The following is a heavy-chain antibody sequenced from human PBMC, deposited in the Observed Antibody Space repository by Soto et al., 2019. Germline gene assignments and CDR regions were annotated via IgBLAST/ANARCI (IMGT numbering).Heavy chain of an antibody. CDR2: IRDKANSYAT. J-gene: IGHJ4*02. CDR3: ARPIAGAGPPFDY. CDR1: GFTFSGSA. D-gene: IGHD6-13*01. V-gene: IGHV3-73*01. Sequence: GGSLRLSCAASGFTFSGSAMHWVRQASGKGLEWVGRIRDKANSYATAYTASVKGRFTISRDDSKNTAYLQMNSLKTEDTAVYYCARPIAGAGPPFDYWGQGTLVTVSS.